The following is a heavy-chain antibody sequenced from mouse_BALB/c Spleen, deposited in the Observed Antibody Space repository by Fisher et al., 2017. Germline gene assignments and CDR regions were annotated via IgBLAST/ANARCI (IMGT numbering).Heavy chain of an antibody. CDR3: ARPEGGYHWYFDV. V-gene: IGHV5-6-5*01. Sequence: RFTISRDNARNILYLQMSSLRSEDTAMYYCARPEGGYHWYFDVWGAGTTVTVSS. J-gene: IGHJ1*01. D-gene: IGHD2-2*01.